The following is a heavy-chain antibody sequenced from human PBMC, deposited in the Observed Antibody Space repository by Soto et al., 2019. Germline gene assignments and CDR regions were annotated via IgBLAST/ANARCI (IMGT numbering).Heavy chain of an antibody. Sequence: SVKVSCKASGGTFSSYAISWVRQAPGQGLEWMGGIIPIFGTANYAQKFQGRVTITADESTSTAYMELSSLRSEDTAVYYCAYDFWSGSFRMDVWGQGTTVTVS. CDR3: AYDFWSGSFRMDV. V-gene: IGHV1-69*13. J-gene: IGHJ6*02. CDR2: IIPIFGTA. D-gene: IGHD3-3*01. CDR1: GGTFSSYA.